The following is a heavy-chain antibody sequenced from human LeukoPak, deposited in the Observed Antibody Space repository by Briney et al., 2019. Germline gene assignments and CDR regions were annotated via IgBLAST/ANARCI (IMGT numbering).Heavy chain of an antibody. CDR2: INPNSGGT. Sequence: ASVKVSFKASGYTFTGYYMHWVRQAPGQGLEWMGWINPNSGGTNYAQKFQGRVTMTRDTSISTAYMELSRLRSDDTAVYYCALYDSSGYYFFDYWGQGTLVTVSS. CDR1: GYTFTGYY. J-gene: IGHJ4*02. CDR3: ALYDSSGYYFFDY. D-gene: IGHD3-22*01. V-gene: IGHV1-2*02.